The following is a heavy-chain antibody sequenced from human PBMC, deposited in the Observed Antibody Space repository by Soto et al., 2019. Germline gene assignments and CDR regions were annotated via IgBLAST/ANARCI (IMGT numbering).Heavy chain of an antibody. J-gene: IGHJ6*03. CDR2: INAGNGNT. CDR1: GYTFTSYA. CDR3: ARDREQTDYYYYYMDV. D-gene: IGHD6-13*01. V-gene: IGHV1-3*01. Sequence: QVQLVQSGAEVKKPGASVKVSCKASGYTFTSYAMHWVRQAPGQRLEWMGWINAGNGNTKYSQKFQGRVTITRDTSASTAYMELSSLRSEDTAVYYCARDREQTDYYYYYMDVWGKGTTVTVSS.